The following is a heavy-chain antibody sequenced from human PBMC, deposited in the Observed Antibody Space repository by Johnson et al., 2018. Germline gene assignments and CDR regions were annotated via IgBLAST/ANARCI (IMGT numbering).Heavy chain of an antibody. CDR2: IYTGGST. V-gene: IGHV3-66*01. J-gene: IGHJ6*02. CDR3: AKGGVTTYYEMDV. Sequence: VQLVESGGGLVKPGGSLRLSCAASGFTVSSNYMSWVRQAPGKGLEWVSIIYTGGSTYYADSVKGRFTISRDNSKNTRYLQMNSLRAEDTAVYYGAKGGVTTYYEMDVWGQGTTVSVSS. D-gene: IGHD4-17*01. CDR1: GFTVSSNY.